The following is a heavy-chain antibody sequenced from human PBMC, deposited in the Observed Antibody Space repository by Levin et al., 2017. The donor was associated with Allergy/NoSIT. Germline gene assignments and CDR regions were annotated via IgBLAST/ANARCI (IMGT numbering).Heavy chain of an antibody. CDR1: GFTFSTYA. D-gene: IGHD1-26*01. J-gene: IGHJ4*02. CDR2: ISSSGGST. Sequence: GGSLRLSCAASGFTFSTYAMSWVRQAPGKGLEWVSAISSSGGSTYCADSVKGRFTISRDNSKNTLYLQMNSLRAEDTAVYYCAKKLGATFPAFDYWGQGTLVTVSS. CDR3: AKKLGATFPAFDY. V-gene: IGHV3-23*01.